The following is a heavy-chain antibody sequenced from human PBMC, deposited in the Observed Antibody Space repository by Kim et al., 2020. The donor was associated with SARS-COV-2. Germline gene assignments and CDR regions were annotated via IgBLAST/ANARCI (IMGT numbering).Heavy chain of an antibody. D-gene: IGHD6-6*01. CDR3: VGPPRIGPSPPWDY. CDR1: GFTFSNCG. CDR2: ISGGGDST. V-gene: IGHV3-23*01. Sequence: GGSLRLSCAASGFTFSNCGMNWVRQAPGKGLEWLSGISGGGDSTEYADSVKGRFTISRDNSRNILFLQMNNLGIEDTGVYYCVGPPRIGPSPPWDYWGQG. J-gene: IGHJ4*02.